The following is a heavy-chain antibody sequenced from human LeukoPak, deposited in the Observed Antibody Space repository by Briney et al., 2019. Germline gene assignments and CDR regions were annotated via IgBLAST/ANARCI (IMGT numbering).Heavy chain of an antibody. D-gene: IGHD1-26*01. V-gene: IGHV3-13*01. CDR3: AKYSGSYYYPPNWDS. CDR1: GFTFNSYD. Sequence: GGSLRLSCAASGFTFNSYDMYWVRQVIGKGLEWVSAIDKGPNTYYSDSVKGRFTISRDNVKNFLYLQMNSLRAEDTAVYFCAKYSGSYYYPPNWDSWGQGTLVTVSS. CDR2: IDKGPNT. J-gene: IGHJ4*02.